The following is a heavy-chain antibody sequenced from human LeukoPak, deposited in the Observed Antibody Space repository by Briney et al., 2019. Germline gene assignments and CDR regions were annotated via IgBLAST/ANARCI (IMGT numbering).Heavy chain of an antibody. D-gene: IGHD6-19*01. CDR3: ARVVVAGTYYYYGMDV. V-gene: IGHV3-21*01. CDR1: GFTFSSYS. Sequence: GGSLRLSCAASGFTFSSYSMNWVRQAPGKGLEWVSPISSSSSYIYYADSVKGRFTISRDNAKNSLYLQMNSLRAEDTAVYYCARVVVAGTYYYYGMDVWGKGTTVTVSS. J-gene: IGHJ6*04. CDR2: ISSSSSYI.